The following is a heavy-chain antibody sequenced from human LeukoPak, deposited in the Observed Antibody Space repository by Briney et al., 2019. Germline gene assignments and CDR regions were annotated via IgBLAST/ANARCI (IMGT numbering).Heavy chain of an antibody. D-gene: IGHD2-15*01. Sequence: ASVKVSCKASGGTVSRYPISWVRQAPGQGLEWMGGIIPIFGTANYAQKFQGRVTITADKSTSTAYMELSSLRSEDTAVYYCARAGCSGGSCPFFGYWGQGTLVTVSS. J-gene: IGHJ4*02. CDR1: GGTVSRYP. CDR2: IIPIFGTA. V-gene: IGHV1-69*06. CDR3: ARAGCSGGSCPFFGY.